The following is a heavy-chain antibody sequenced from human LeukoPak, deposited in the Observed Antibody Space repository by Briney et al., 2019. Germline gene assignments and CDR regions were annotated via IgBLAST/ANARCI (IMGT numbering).Heavy chain of an antibody. CDR2: INPSGGST. V-gene: IGHV1-46*01. J-gene: IGHJ3*02. Sequence: ASVKVSCKASAYSFTSYYMHWVRQAPGQGLEWMGIINPSGGSTSYAQKFQGRVTMTRDTSTSTVYMELSSLRSEDTAVYYCARAEIVATADAFDISGQGTMVTVSS. CDR1: AYSFTSYY. D-gene: IGHD5-12*01. CDR3: ARAEIVATADAFDI.